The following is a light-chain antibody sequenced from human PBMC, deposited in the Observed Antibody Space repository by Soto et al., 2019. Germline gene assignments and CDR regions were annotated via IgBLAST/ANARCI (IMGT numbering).Light chain of an antibody. Sequence: EVVLTQSPGTLSLSRGERATLSCRASERIYSAYLGWYQQKPGQAPRLLIYDASNRPTGIPARFTGSGSGTDFNLTISSLEPEDFAVYYCQQYGSSLTWTFGQGTKVDIK. CDR3: QQYGSSLTWT. V-gene: IGKV3-20*01. CDR1: ERIYSAY. CDR2: DAS. J-gene: IGKJ1*01.